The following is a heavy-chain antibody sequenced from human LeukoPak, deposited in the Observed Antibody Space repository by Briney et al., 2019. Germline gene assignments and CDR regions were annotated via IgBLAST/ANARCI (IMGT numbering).Heavy chain of an antibody. J-gene: IGHJ4*02. CDR3: ARVTVTTPHLDY. D-gene: IGHD4-17*01. Sequence: GGSLRLSCAASGFTFSSYSMSWVRQPPGKGLEWVSTITGSGGITYYADSVKGRLTISRDNSKNTLDLQMISLRAEDTAVYSRARVTVTTPHLDYWGQGALVTVSS. CDR1: GFTFSSYS. CDR2: ITGSGGIT. V-gene: IGHV3-23*01.